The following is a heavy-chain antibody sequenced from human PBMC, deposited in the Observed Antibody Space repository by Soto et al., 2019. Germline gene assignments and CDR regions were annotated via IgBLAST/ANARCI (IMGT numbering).Heavy chain of an antibody. J-gene: IGHJ5*02. Sequence: ASVKVSCKASGYTFTSYYMHWVRQAPGQGLEWMGIINPSGGSTSYAQKFQGRVTMTRDTSTSTVYMELSSLRSEDTAVYYCARAVLAAAGQGWFDPWGQGTLVTVSS. CDR2: INPSGGST. V-gene: IGHV1-46*01. D-gene: IGHD6-13*01. CDR3: ARAVLAAAGQGWFDP. CDR1: GYTFTSYY.